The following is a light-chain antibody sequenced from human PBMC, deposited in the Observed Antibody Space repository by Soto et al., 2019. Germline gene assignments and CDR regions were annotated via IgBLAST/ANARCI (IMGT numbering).Light chain of an antibody. CDR3: QQRSNWPTIT. V-gene: IGKV3-11*01. CDR2: DAS. J-gene: IGKJ5*01. CDR1: QSVRGY. Sequence: EIVWTQSPATLSLSPGERATLSCRASQSVRGYLAWYQQKPCQAPRLLIYDASNRATGIPARFSGSGSGTDFTLTISSLEPEDFAVYYCQQRSNWPTITFGQGTRLEIK.